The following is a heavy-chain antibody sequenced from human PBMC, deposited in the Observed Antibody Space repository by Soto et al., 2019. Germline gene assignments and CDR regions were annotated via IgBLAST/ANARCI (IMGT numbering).Heavy chain of an antibody. CDR3: ARGGWYCSSTSCYRGWIYYYYYGMDV. V-gene: IGHV4-34*01. D-gene: IGHD2-2*02. CDR2: INHSGGT. Sequence: PSETLSLTCAVYGGSFSGYYWSWIRQPPGKGLEWIGEINHSGGTNYNPSLKSRVTISVDTSKNQFSLKLSSVTAADTAVYYCARGGWYCSSTSCYRGWIYYYYYGMDVWGQGTTVTVSS. CDR1: GGSFSGYY. J-gene: IGHJ6*02.